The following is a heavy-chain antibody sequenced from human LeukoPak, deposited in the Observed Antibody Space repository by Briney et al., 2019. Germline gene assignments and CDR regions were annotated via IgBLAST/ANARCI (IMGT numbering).Heavy chain of an antibody. Sequence: GGSLRLSCAASGFTFSSYSMNWVRQAPGKGLEWVSYISSSSSTIYYADSVKGRFTISRDNAKNSLCLQMNSLRAEDTAVYYCAKERYSSSSLFAVTPFDYWGQGTRITVSS. CDR3: AKERYSSSSLFAVTPFDY. J-gene: IGHJ4*02. V-gene: IGHV3-48*04. D-gene: IGHD6-13*01. CDR2: ISSSSSTI. CDR1: GFTFSSYS.